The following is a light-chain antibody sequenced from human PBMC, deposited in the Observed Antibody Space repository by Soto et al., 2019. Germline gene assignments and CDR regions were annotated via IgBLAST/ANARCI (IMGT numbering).Light chain of an antibody. CDR3: QQYNDNWT. Sequence: DIQMTQSPSTLSASVGDRVSITCRASQSISSWLAWYQQKPGKAPRLLIYKASNLESGVPSRFSGSGSGTDFTLTISSLQPDDSATYYCQQYNDNWTFGQGTKVEIK. V-gene: IGKV1-5*03. CDR1: QSISSW. J-gene: IGKJ1*01. CDR2: KAS.